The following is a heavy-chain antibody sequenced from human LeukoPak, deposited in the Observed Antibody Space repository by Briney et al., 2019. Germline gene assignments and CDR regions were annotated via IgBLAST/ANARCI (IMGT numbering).Heavy chain of an antibody. CDR3: ARGLLIAAGNWFDP. CDR1: GDSFSAIRYY. J-gene: IGHJ5*02. Sequence: SETLSLTCSVSGDSFSAIRYYWSWIRQPPGKGLEWIGEINHSGSTNYNPSLKSRVTISVDTSKNQFSLKLSSVTAADTAVYYCARGLLIAAGNWFDPWGQGTLVTVSS. D-gene: IGHD6-13*01. CDR2: INHSGST. V-gene: IGHV4-34*01.